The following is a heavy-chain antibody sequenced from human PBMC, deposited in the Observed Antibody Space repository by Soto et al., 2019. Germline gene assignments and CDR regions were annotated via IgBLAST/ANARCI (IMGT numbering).Heavy chain of an antibody. J-gene: IGHJ6*03. CDR1: GFTFSSYG. Sequence: QVQLVESGGGVVQPGRSLRLSCAASGFTFSSYGMHWVRQAPGKGLEWVAVIWYDGSNKYYADSVKGRFTISRDNSKNTLYLQMNSVRAEVTAVYYCARGLYCTSACCYAAGIHSYYYYYMAVWGKGTTVTVSS. D-gene: IGHD2-2*01. CDR2: IWYDGSNK. V-gene: IGHV3-33*01. CDR3: ARGLYCTSACCYAAGIHSYYYYYMAV.